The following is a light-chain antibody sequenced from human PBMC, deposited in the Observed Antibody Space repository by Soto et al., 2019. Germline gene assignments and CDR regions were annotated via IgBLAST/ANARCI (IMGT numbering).Light chain of an antibody. J-gene: IGKJ1*01. CDR3: HQRQSWPRT. Sequence: EIVLTQSPATLSSFPGERVTLSCTASQTLSNRLAWYQHKPGQAPRLLIYVTSNRATGIPARFSGSGSGTDYTLTISSLEPEDSAVYYCHQRQSWPRTFGQGTKVDIK. CDR2: VTS. V-gene: IGKV3-11*01. CDR1: QTLSNR.